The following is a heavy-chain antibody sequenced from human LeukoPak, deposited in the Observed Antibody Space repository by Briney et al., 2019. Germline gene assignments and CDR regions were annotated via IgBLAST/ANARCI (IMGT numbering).Heavy chain of an antibody. V-gene: IGHV3-23*01. CDR2: ISGSGGST. D-gene: IGHD6-19*01. CDR3: AKTGSGWYFYVS. CDR1: GFTFSSYA. J-gene: IGHJ4*02. Sequence: GGSLRLARAASGFTFSSYAMSWVRQAPGKGLEWVSAISGSGGSTYYADSVKGRFTISRDNSKNTLYLQMNSLRAEDTAVYYCAKTGSGWYFYVSWGQGTLVTVSS.